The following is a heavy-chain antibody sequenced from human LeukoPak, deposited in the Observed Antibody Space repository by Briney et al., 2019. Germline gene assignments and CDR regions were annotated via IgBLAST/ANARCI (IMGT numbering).Heavy chain of an antibody. CDR3: ARAPLWFGELLDSYFDY. J-gene: IGHJ4*02. Sequence: SVKVSCKASGGTFSSYTISWVRQAPGQGLEWMGRIIPILGIANYAQKFQGRVTITADKSTSTAYMELSSLRSEDTAVYYCARAPLWFGELLDSYFDYWGQGTLVTVSS. CDR2: IIPILGIA. V-gene: IGHV1-69*02. CDR1: GGTFSSYT. D-gene: IGHD3-10*01.